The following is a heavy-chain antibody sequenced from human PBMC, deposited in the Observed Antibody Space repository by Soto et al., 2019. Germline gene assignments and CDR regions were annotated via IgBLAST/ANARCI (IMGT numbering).Heavy chain of an antibody. J-gene: IGHJ6*03. CDR3: AKGLAPDYGDYAYYYYYYMDV. CDR2: ISYDGSNK. V-gene: IGHV3-30*18. Sequence: GGSLRLSCAASGFTFSSYGMHWVRQAPGKGLEWVAVISYDGSNKYYADSVKGRLTIPRDNSKNTLYLQMNSLRAEDTAVYYCAKGLAPDYGDYAYYYYYYMDVWGKGTTVTVSS. D-gene: IGHD4-17*01. CDR1: GFTFSSYG.